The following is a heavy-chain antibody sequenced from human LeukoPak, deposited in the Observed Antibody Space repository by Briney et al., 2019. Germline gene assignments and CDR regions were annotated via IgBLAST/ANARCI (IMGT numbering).Heavy chain of an antibody. CDR3: ARGNDFWSGYLANPLRYGMDV. CDR2: IWYDGSNK. Sequence: GGSLRLSCAASGFTFSSYEMNWVRQAPGKGLERAAVIWYDGSNKYYADSVKGRFTISRDNSKNTLYLQMNSLRAEDTAVYYCARGNDFWSGYLANPLRYGMDVWGQGTTVTVSS. J-gene: IGHJ6*02. CDR1: GFTFSSYE. D-gene: IGHD3-3*01. V-gene: IGHV3-33*08.